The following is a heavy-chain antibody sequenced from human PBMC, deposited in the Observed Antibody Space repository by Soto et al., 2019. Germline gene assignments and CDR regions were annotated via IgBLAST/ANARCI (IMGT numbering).Heavy chain of an antibody. CDR3: ARDGYGDYGGAFDI. Sequence: QVQLQESGPGLVKPSETLSLTCTVSGGSISSYYWSWIRQPPGKGLEWLGYIYYSGSTNYNLSLKCRVTISVATSKNQFSLKLSSVTAADTAVYYCARDGYGDYGGAFDIWGQGTMVTVSS. V-gene: IGHV4-59*01. CDR2: IYYSGST. D-gene: IGHD4-17*01. J-gene: IGHJ3*02. CDR1: GGSISSYY.